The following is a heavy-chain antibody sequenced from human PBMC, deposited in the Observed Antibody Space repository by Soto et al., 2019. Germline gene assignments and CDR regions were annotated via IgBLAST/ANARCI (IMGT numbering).Heavy chain of an antibody. Sequence: GASVKVSCKASGYTFSNFYMHWVRQAPGRGLEWMAIISPSGDLTIYAQKFQGRVTVTRDTSASTLYMELTSLTSDDTAVYYCARVPTPWGQGTLVTVSS. V-gene: IGHV1-46*03. CDR1: GYTFSNFY. CDR2: ISPSGDLT. CDR3: ARVPTP. J-gene: IGHJ5*02.